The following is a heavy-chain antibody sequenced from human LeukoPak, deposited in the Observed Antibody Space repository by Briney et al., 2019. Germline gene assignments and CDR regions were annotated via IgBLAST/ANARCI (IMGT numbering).Heavy chain of an antibody. J-gene: IGHJ4*02. CDR3: ARVESIAEAGTPDY. Sequence: PGGALRVSCAASRFTFSDYYMSWMRQTPGKGLEGVSYISSSSGDTEYAHSAKGRFTVSRGNAKNSLFLQLNSLRADDTAVYCCARVESIAEAGTPDYWGQGTLVTVSS. CDR2: ISSSSGDT. D-gene: IGHD6-19*01. V-gene: IGHV3-11*06. CDR1: RFTFSDYY.